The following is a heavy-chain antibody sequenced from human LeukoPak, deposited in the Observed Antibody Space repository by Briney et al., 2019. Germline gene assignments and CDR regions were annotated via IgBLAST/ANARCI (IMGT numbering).Heavy chain of an antibody. Sequence: PGGSLRLSCVGSGFTFSDSVMHWVRQDPGKGREYVSAIGATGGSIDYADSVRGRFTISRDNSRNTLYLQMRSLRTEDMAVYYCATKRAEGTYPYVYWGQGTLVTVSS. CDR2: IGATGGSI. CDR3: ATKRAEGTYPYVY. D-gene: IGHD3-10*02. J-gene: IGHJ4*02. CDR1: GFTFSDSV. V-gene: IGHV3-64*02.